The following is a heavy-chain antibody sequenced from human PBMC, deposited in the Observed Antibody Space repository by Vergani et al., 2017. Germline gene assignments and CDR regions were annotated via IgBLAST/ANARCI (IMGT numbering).Heavy chain of an antibody. J-gene: IGHJ4*02. CDR3: ARVSHYYGSGSYYKRGWYYFDY. Sequence: QVQLQQWGAGLLKPSETLSLTCAVYGGSFSGYYWSWIRQPPGKGLEWIGEINHSGSTNYNPSLKSRVTISVDTSKNQFPLKLSSVTAADTAVYYCARVSHYYGSGSYYKRGWYYFDYWGQGTLVTVSS. CDR1: GGSFSGYY. CDR2: INHSGST. V-gene: IGHV4-34*01. D-gene: IGHD3-10*01.